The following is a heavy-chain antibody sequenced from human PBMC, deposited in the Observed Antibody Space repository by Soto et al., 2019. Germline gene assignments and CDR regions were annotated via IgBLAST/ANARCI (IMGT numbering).Heavy chain of an antibody. Sequence: GESLKISCNGSGYSFTSYKICWVRQMAWKGLEWMGIIYPGDSDTRYSPSFQGQVTISADKSTSTAYLQWSSLKASDTAMYYCARHATYYDILSGYYFDYWGQGTLVTVSS. V-gene: IGHV5-51*01. CDR3: ARHATYYDILSGYYFDY. J-gene: IGHJ4*02. CDR2: IYPGDSDT. D-gene: IGHD3-9*01. CDR1: GYSFTSYK.